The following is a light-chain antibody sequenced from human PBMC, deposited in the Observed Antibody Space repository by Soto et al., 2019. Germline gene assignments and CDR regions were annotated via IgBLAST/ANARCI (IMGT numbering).Light chain of an antibody. CDR3: SSYAGSDTFVV. Sequence: QSALTQPPSASGSPGQSVTISCNGTSSDVGGYNYVSWYQQHPGRAPKLMLYEVSKRPSGVPHRFSGSKSGNTASLTVSGLQAEDEADYYCSSYAGSDTFVVFGGGTKLTVL. CDR1: SSDVGGYNY. CDR2: EVS. J-gene: IGLJ2*01. V-gene: IGLV2-8*01.